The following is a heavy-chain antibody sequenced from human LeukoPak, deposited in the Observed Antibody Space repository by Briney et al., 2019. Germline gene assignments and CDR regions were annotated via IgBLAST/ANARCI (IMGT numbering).Heavy chain of an antibody. CDR2: IIPIFDTT. Sequence: ASVKVSCKGSGGTFSTYPTSWVRQAHGRGLEWMGGIIPIFDTTNYAQKFQDRATITADESTSTVYMELRSLRSEDTAIYYCARGRLGYCRTTSCYTFDHWGQGTLVTVSS. CDR3: ARGRLGYCRTTSCYTFDH. D-gene: IGHD2-2*01. J-gene: IGHJ4*02. V-gene: IGHV1-69*13. CDR1: GGTFSTYP.